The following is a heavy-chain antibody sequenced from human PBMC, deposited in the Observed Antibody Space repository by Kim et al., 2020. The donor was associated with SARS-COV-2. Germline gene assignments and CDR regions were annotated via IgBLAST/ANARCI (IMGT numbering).Heavy chain of an antibody. Sequence: GSLRLSCAASGFTFSNYAMTWVRQVPGKGLEWVSAISGSGGSTYYADSVKGRFTISRDNSKNTLYLQMNSLRAEDTAVYYCAKDEVTMVRGVMPIWGQGTLVTVSP. D-gene: IGHD3-10*01. J-gene: IGHJ4*02. CDR2: ISGSGGST. CDR1: GFTFSNYA. CDR3: AKDEVTMVRGVMPI. V-gene: IGHV3-23*01.